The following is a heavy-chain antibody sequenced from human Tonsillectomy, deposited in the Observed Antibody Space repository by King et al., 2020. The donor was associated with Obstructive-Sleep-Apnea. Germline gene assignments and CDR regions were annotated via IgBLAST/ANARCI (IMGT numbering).Heavy chain of an antibody. J-gene: IGHJ4*02. Sequence: QVQLVQSGAEVKKPGASVKVSCKASGYTFTSYYMHWVRQAPGQGLEWMGIINPSGGSTSYAQKSQGRVTMTRDTSTSTVYMELSSLRSEDTAVYYCARDGQWLDPFDYWGQGTLVTVSS. V-gene: IGHV1-46*01. CDR2: INPSGGST. CDR1: GYTFTSYY. D-gene: IGHD6-19*01. CDR3: ARDGQWLDPFDY.